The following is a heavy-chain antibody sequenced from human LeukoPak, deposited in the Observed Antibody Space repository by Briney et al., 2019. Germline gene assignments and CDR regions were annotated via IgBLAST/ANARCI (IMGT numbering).Heavy chain of an antibody. CDR3: ARGTATTAGIDF. Sequence: GGSLRLSCTASGFAFSSDWMFWVRQAPGKGLVWVSQINTEGASTTYGDPAKGRFTTSRDNAKNTLYLQMNSLRVEDTAVYYCARGTATTAGIDFWGQGTLVTVSS. CDR1: GFAFSSDW. CDR2: INTEGAST. V-gene: IGHV3-74*01. J-gene: IGHJ4*02. D-gene: IGHD1/OR15-1a*01.